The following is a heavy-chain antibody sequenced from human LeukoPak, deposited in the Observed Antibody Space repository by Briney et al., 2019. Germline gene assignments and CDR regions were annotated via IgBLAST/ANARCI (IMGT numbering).Heavy chain of an antibody. D-gene: IGHD4-17*01. CDR2: IIPIFGTA. CDR1: GGTFSSYA. Sequence: ASVKASCKASGGTFSSYAISWARQAPGHGLEWMGGIIPIFGTANYAQKFQGRVTITTDESTSTAYMELSSLRSEDTAVYYCAMTTVTIPYFYYMDVWGKGATVTVSS. J-gene: IGHJ6*03. CDR3: AMTTVTIPYFYYMDV. V-gene: IGHV1-69*05.